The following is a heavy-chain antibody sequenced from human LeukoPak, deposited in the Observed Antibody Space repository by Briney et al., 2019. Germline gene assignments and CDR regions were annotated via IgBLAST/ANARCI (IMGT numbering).Heavy chain of an antibody. Sequence: SETLSLTCAVYGRSFSGCYWSWIRQPPGKGLEWIGEINHSGSTNYNPSLKSRVTISVDTSKNQFSLKLSSVTAADTAVYYCARGRSLDGDYYYFDYWGQGTLVTVSS. V-gene: IGHV4-34*01. J-gene: IGHJ4*02. CDR2: INHSGST. CDR3: ARGRSLDGDYYYFDY. D-gene: IGHD4-17*01. CDR1: GRSFSGCY.